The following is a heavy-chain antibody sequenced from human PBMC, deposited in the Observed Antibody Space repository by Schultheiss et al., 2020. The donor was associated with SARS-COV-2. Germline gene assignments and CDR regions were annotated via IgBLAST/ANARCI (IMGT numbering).Heavy chain of an antibody. CDR1: GGSISSYY. CDR3: ARDSRVAGTSYYYYGMDV. J-gene: IGHJ6*02. CDR2: IYHSGST. D-gene: IGHD2-15*01. Sequence: SETLSLTCTVSGGSISSYYWSWIRQPAGKGLEWIGEIYHSGSTNYHPSLKSRVTISVDTSKNQFSLKLSSVTAADTAVYYCARDSRVAGTSYYYYGMDVWGQGTTVTVSS. V-gene: IGHV4-59*12.